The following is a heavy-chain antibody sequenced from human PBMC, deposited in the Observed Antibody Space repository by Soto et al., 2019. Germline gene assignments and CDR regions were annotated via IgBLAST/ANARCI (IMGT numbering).Heavy chain of an antibody. J-gene: IGHJ6*02. V-gene: IGHV3-30-3*01. CDR3: ARDRTAVAGYYYYYYYGMDL. CDR2: ISYDGSNK. D-gene: IGHD6-19*01. CDR1: GFTFSSYA. Sequence: ASGFTFSSYAMHWVRQAPGKGLEWVAVISYDGSNKYYADSVKGRFTISRDNSKNTLYLQMNSLRAEDTAVYYCARDRTAVAGYYYYYYYGMDLWGPGTTLTGSS.